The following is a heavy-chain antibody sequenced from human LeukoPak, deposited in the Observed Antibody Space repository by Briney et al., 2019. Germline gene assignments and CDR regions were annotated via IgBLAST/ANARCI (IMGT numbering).Heavy chain of an antibody. Sequence: PSQTLSLTCTVSGGAINSGGYYWGWIRQPPGKGLEWIGSIYYSGSTYYNPSLKSRVTISVDTSKNQFSLKLSSVTAADTAVYYCARLLTYIRNWFDPWGQGTLVTVSS. CDR2: IYYSGST. CDR1: GGAINSGGYY. V-gene: IGHV4-39*01. CDR3: ARLLTYIRNWFDP. D-gene: IGHD3-9*01. J-gene: IGHJ5*02.